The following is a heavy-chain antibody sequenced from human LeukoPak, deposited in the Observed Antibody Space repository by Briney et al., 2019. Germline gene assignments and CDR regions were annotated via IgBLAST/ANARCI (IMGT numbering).Heavy chain of an antibody. Sequence: GGALRLSCAASGCTFSSYAMSWVRQAPGKGLEWVSAIRDSGSSTHYADSVKGRFTTSRDNSKNTLFLQMNSLRAEDTAIYYCAKYGPQDSGSSHFDYWGQGALVTVSS. V-gene: IGHV3-23*01. J-gene: IGHJ4*02. CDR2: IRDSGSST. CDR1: GCTFSSYA. D-gene: IGHD1-26*01. CDR3: AKYGPQDSGSSHFDY.